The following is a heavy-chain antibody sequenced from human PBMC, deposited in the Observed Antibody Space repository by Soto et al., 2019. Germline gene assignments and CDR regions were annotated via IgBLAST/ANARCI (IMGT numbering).Heavy chain of an antibody. J-gene: IGHJ4*02. V-gene: IGHV3-64*01. Sequence: EVQLAESGGGMVQPGGSLRLSCVASGFTFSSHDMHWVHQAPGKGLEYVSSISSNGGTTYYGNSVKGRFTISRDNSKNTLYLQMGSLRAEDMAVYYCVRRVSGNYDYWGQGTLVTVSS. CDR3: VRRVSGNYDY. CDR2: ISSNGGTT. D-gene: IGHD1-7*01. CDR1: GFTFSSHD.